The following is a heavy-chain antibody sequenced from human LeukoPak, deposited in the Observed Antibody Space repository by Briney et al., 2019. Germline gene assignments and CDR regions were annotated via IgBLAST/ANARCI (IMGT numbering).Heavy chain of an antibody. J-gene: IGHJ4*02. Sequence: SDTLSLTCTVSGGSISSSNYSWGWIRQPPGMGLEWIGSIYYSGTTYYNPSLESRVTVSVDTSKNQFSLKLSSVTAADTAVYYCARHSSRSHPNFDYWGQGTLVTVSS. CDR1: GGSISSSNYS. CDR2: IYYSGTT. CDR3: ARHSSRSHPNFDY. D-gene: IGHD2/OR15-2a*01. V-gene: IGHV4-39*01.